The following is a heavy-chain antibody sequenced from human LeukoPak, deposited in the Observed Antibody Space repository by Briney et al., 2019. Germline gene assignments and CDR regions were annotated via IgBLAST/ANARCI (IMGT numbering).Heavy chain of an antibody. D-gene: IGHD3-22*01. CDR1: GGSISSSSYY. V-gene: IGHV4-39*07. J-gene: IGHJ3*02. CDR3: ARVKGSGYYYPNDAFDI. CDR2: IYYSGST. Sequence: SETLSLTCTVSGGSISSSSYYWGWIRQPPGKGLEWIGSIYYSGSTYYNPSLKSRVTISVDTSKNQFSLKLSSVTAADTAVYYCARVKGSGYYYPNDAFDIWGQGTMVTVSS.